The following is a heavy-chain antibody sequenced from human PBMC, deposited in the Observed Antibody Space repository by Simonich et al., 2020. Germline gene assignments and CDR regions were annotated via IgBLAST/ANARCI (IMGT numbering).Heavy chain of an antibody. CDR1: GFTFSSYA. Sequence: EVQLLESGGGLVQHGGSLRLFCLASGFTFSSYAMSWVRQAPVTGPELVPDISGSGGSTYDANSVKGRFTIYRDNSQNTLYLQMNSLRAEDTAVYYCATYYFDYWGQGTLVTVSS. J-gene: IGHJ4*02. CDR2: ISGSGGST. V-gene: IGHV3-23*01. CDR3: ATYYFDY.